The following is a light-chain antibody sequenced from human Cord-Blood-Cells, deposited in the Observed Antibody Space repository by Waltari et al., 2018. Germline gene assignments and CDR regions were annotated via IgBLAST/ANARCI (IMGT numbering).Light chain of an antibody. CDR1: QSVSSY. CDR3: QQRSNWPPFP. J-gene: IGKJ3*01. CDR2: DAA. V-gene: IGKV3-11*01. Sequence: EIVLTQSPATLSLSPGERATLSCRASQSVSSYLACYQQKPGQAPRLLIYDAANKATGIPARFNGSGSATDFTLAISSLEPEDFAVYYCQQRSNWPPFPFGPGTKVDIK.